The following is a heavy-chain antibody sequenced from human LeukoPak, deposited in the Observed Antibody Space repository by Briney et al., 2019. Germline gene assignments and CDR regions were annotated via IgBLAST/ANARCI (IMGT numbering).Heavy chain of an antibody. V-gene: IGHV3-66*01. J-gene: IGHJ4*02. Sequence: GGSLRLSCAASGFTVSSNYMSWVRQAPGKGLEWVSVIYSGGSTYYADSVKGRFTISRDNSKNTLCLQMNSLRAEDTAVYYCARASYYGSGSYGYWGQGTLVTVSS. CDR2: IYSGGST. D-gene: IGHD3-10*01. CDR3: ARASYYGSGSYGY. CDR1: GFTVSSNY.